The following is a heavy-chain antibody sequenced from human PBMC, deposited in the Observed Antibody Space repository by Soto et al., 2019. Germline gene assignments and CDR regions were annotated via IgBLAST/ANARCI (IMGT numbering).Heavy chain of an antibody. CDR3: ARGTDGEAVGANYFDY. CDR2: ISAYNGNT. J-gene: IGHJ4*02. V-gene: IGHV1-18*01. D-gene: IGHD1-26*01. Sequence: ASVKVSCKASGYTFTSYGISWVRQAPGQGLAWMGWISAYNGNTNYARKLQGRVTMTTDTSTSTAYMELRSLRSDDTAVYYCARGTDGEAVGANYFDYWGQGTLVTVSS. CDR1: GYTFTSYG.